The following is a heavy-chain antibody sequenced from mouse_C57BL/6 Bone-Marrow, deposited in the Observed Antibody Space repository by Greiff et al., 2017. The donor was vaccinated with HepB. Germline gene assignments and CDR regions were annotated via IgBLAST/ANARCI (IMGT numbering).Heavy chain of an antibody. CDR3: TTRWLLPAY. Sequence: EVQLQQPGAELVMPGASVKLSCKASGYTFTSYWMHWVKQRPEQGLEWIGWIDPENGDTEYASKFQGKATITADTSSNTAYLQLSSLTSEDTAVYYCTTRWLLPAYWGQGTLVTVSA. J-gene: IGHJ3*01. V-gene: IGHV14-4*01. D-gene: IGHD2-3*01. CDR2: IDPENGDT. CDR1: GYTFTSYW.